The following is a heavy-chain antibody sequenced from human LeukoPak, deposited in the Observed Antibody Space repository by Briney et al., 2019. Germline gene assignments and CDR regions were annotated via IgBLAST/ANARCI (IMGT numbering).Heavy chain of an antibody. CDR2: IYYSGST. V-gene: IGHV4-39*01. J-gene: IGHJ4*02. Sequence: TPSETLSLTCTVSGGSISSSTYYWGWIRQPPGKGQEWIGSIYYSGSTHYNPSLKSRVTISVDTSKNQFSLKLSSVTAADTAVYYCARQGDGGRAFDYWGQGTLVTVSS. D-gene: IGHD4-23*01. CDR1: GGSISSSTYY. CDR3: ARQGDGGRAFDY.